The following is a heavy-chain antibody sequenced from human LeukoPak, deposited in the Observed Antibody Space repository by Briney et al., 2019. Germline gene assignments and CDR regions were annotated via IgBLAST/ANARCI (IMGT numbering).Heavy chain of an antibody. D-gene: IGHD5-18*01. CDR2: ISYDGSDK. CDR3: ARDWHSEIQLWNYYFDY. J-gene: IGHJ4*02. CDR1: GFTFSSYA. Sequence: PPGGSLRLSCAASGFTFSSYAMHWVRQAPGKGLEWVAVISYDGSDKYYADSVKGRFTISRDNSKNTLYLQMNSLRAEDTAVYYCARDWHSEIQLWNYYFDYWGQGTLVTVSS. V-gene: IGHV3-30-3*01.